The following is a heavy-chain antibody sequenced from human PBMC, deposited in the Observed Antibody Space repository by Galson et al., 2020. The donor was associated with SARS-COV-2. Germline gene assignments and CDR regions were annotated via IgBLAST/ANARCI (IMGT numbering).Heavy chain of an antibody. CDR3: ARGYYGSGSYYRNYYYGMDV. D-gene: IGHD3-10*01. J-gene: IGHJ6*02. V-gene: IGHV3-13*01. CDR2: IGTAGDT. CDR1: GFTFSSYD. Sequence: GESLKISCAASGFTFSSYDMHWVHQAIGKGLEWVSAIGTAGDTYYPGSVKGRFTISRENAKNSLYLQMNSLRAGDTAVYYCARGYYGSGSYYRNYYYGMDVWGQGTTVTVSS.